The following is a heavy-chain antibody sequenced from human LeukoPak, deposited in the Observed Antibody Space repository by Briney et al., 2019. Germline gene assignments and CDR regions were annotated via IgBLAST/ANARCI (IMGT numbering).Heavy chain of an antibody. CDR2: ISWDGGST. J-gene: IGHJ3*02. V-gene: IGHV3-43D*04. Sequence: GGSLRLSCAASGFTFDDYAMHWVRQAPGKGLEWVSLISWDGGSTYYADSVKGRFTISRDNSKNSLYLQMNSLRAEGTALYYCAKDIRAGAYAFDIRGQGTMVTVSS. CDR1: GFTFDDYA. D-gene: IGHD3-10*01. CDR3: AKDIRAGAYAFDI.